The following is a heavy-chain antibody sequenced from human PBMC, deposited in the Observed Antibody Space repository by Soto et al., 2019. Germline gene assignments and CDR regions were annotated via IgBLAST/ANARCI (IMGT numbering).Heavy chain of an antibody. J-gene: IGHJ4*02. CDR3: ARDYYYDSSGYPIY. V-gene: IGHV3-23*01. D-gene: IGHD3-22*01. CDR1: GFTFSSYA. Sequence: GGSLRLSCAASGFTFSSYAMSWVRQAPGKGLEWVSAISGSGGSTYYADSVKGRFTISRDNSKNTLYLQMNSLRAEDTAVYYCARDYYYDSSGYPIYWGQGTLVTVSS. CDR2: ISGSGGST.